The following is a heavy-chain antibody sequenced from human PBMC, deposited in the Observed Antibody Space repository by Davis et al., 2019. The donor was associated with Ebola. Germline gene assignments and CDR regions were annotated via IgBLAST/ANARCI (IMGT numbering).Heavy chain of an antibody. V-gene: IGHV1-18*01. CDR3: ARTAYCSSTSCLYYYYGMDV. CDR1: AYTFTSYG. Sequence: ASVQVSCKASAYTFTSYGISWVRQAPGQGLEWMGWISAHNGNTNYAQKLQGRVTMTTDTSTSTAYMELRSLRSDATAVYYCARTAYCSSTSCLYYYYGMDVWGQGTTVTVSS. CDR2: ISAHNGNT. J-gene: IGHJ6*02. D-gene: IGHD2-2*01.